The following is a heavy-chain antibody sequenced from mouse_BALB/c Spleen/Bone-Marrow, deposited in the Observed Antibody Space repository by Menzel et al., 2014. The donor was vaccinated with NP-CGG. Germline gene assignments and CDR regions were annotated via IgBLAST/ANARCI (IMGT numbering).Heavy chain of an antibody. CDR1: GFDFSRYW. J-gene: IGHJ3*01. D-gene: IGHD1-1*01. CDR2: INPDSSTI. V-gene: IGHV4-1*02. Sequence: VQLQQSGGGLVQPGGSLKLSCAASGFDFSRYWMSWVRQAPGKGLEWIGEINPDSSTINYTPSLKDKFIISRDNARNTLYRQMSKVRSEDTALYYCARLGYYGSYAYWGQGTLVTVSA. CDR3: ARLGYYGSYAY.